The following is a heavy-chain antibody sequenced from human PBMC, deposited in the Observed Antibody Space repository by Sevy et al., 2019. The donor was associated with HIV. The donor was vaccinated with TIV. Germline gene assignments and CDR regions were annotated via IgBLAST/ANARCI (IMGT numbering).Heavy chain of an antibody. Sequence: SETLSLPCTVSGGSITSLYWNWIRQPPGKGLEWIANIYYNGHINYNPSLKSRVTSSPDTSKNQFSLRLSSVTAADTAMYYCAGENAWGRGYSWGQGTLVTVSS. CDR1: GGSITSLY. V-gene: IGHV4-59*08. CDR2: IYYNGHI. D-gene: IGHD1-26*01. J-gene: IGHJ4*02. CDR3: AGENAWGRGYS.